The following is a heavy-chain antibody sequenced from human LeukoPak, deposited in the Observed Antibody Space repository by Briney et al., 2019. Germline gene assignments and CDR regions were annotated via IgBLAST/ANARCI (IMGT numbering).Heavy chain of an antibody. D-gene: IGHD3-22*01. Sequence: EASVKVSCKASGGTFSSYAISWVRQAPGQGLEWMGGIIPIFGTANYAQKFQGRVTITADESTSTAYMELSSLRSEDTAVYYCARGDYYDGNFGYWGQGTLVTVSS. V-gene: IGHV1-69*13. CDR2: IIPIFGTA. J-gene: IGHJ4*02. CDR1: GGTFSSYA. CDR3: ARGDYYDGNFGY.